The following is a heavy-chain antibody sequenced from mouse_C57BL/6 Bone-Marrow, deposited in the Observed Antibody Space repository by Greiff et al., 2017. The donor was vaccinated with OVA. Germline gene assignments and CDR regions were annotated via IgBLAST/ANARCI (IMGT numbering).Heavy chain of an antibody. Sequence: EVQLQQSGAELVRPGSSVRMSCKTSGYTFTSYGINWVKQRPGQGLEWIGYVYIGNGYTEYNEKFMGKATLTSDRSSSTAYMQLSSLTAEDSAIYFCARRSNFYAMDYWGQGTSVTVSS. J-gene: IGHJ4*01. CDR3: ARRSNFYAMDY. D-gene: IGHD2-5*01. CDR1: GYTFTSYG. CDR2: VYIGNGYT. V-gene: IGHV1-58*01.